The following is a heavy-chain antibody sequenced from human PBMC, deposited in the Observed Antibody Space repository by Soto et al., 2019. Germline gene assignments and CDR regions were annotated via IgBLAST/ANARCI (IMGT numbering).Heavy chain of an antibody. V-gene: IGHV3-23*01. D-gene: IGHD2-2*01. J-gene: IGHJ3*02. CDR2: ISGSGGST. CDR1: GFTFSSYA. CDR3: ENDRGIVVVPAPLDAFDI. Sequence: GGSLRLSCAASGFTFSSYAMSWVRQAPGKGLEWVSAISGSGGSTYYADSVKGRFTISRDNSKNTLYLQMNSLRAEDTAVYYCENDRGIVVVPAPLDAFDIWGKGTMVP.